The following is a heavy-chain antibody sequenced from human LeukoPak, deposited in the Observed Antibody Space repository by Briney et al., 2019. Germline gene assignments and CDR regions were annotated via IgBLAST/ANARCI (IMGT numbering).Heavy chain of an antibody. CDR3: ARQYCSGGSCYPNAFDI. CDR1: GYSFTSYW. CDR2: IYPGDSDT. V-gene: IGHV5-51*01. J-gene: IGHJ3*02. Sequence: GESLKISRKGSGYSFTSYWIGWVRQMPGKGLEWMGIIYPGDSDTRYSPSFQGQVTISADKSISTAYLQWSSLKASDTAMYYCARQYCSGGSCYPNAFDIWGQGTMVTVSS. D-gene: IGHD2-15*01.